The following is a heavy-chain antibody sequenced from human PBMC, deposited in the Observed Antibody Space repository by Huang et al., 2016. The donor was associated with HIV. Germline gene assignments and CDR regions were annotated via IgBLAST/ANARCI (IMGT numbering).Heavy chain of an antibody. CDR3: ATKTAAMDI. D-gene: IGHD1-7*01. J-gene: IGHJ6*02. Sequence: VESGGRLVQPGGSIRLSCVGSTFTFGAYWMSWVRQSPGKGLEWVANIKQDESEKYYVESVKGRFNISRDNAKKVLFLEMNNVGVEDTATYYCATKTAAMDIWGQGTTVTVS. CDR2: IKQDESEK. CDR1: TFTFGAYW. V-gene: IGHV3-7*01.